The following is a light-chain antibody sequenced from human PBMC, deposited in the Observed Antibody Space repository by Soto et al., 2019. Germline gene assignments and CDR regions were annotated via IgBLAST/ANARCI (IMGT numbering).Light chain of an antibody. CDR3: QQRSNWPLT. CDR1: QSVSSD. Sequence: EIVLTQSPSTLSLSPGERATLSCRASQSVSSDLAWYQQKAGQAPRLLIYDASNRATGIPARFSGSGSGTDFTLTISTLEPDDFAVYYCQQRSNWPLTFGGGTKVETK. V-gene: IGKV3-11*01. CDR2: DAS. J-gene: IGKJ4*01.